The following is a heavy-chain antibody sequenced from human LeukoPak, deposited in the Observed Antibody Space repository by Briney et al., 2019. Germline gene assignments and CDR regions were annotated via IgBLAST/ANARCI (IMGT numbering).Heavy chain of an antibody. D-gene: IGHD6-13*01. CDR3: ARGSSLYSSSWYLFFH. CDR2: MNPNSGNT. V-gene: IGHV1-8*01. Sequence: ASVKVSCKASGYTFTSYDINWVRQATGQGLEWMGWMNPNSGNTGYAQKFQGRVTMIRNTSISTAYMELSSLRSEDTAVYYCARGSSLYSSSWYLFFHWGQGTLVTVSS. J-gene: IGHJ4*02. CDR1: GYTFTSYD.